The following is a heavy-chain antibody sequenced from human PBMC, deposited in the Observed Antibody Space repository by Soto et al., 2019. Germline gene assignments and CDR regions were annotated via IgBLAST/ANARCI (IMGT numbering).Heavy chain of an antibody. CDR3: ARASKFFDY. J-gene: IGHJ4*02. CDR2: INHSGST. Sequence: GTLSLTCAVYGGSFSGYYWSWIRQPPGKGLEWIGEINHSGSTNYNPSLKSRVTISVDTSKNQFSLKLSSVTAADTAVYYCARASKFFDYWGQGTLVTVSS. CDR1: GGSFSGYY. V-gene: IGHV4-34*01.